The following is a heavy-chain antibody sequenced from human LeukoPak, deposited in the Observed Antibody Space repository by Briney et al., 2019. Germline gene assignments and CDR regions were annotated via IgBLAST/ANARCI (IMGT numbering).Heavy chain of an antibody. V-gene: IGHV1-2*06. D-gene: IGHD2-15*01. J-gene: IGHJ4*02. CDR3: ARDRDYCSGGSCPIDY. CDR2: ISPNNGGT. CDR1: GYAFTDYY. Sequence: ASVKVSCKASGYAFTDYYIHWVRQAPGQGLEWVGRISPNNGGTNYAQKFQGRVTMTRDTSISTAYMELSRLRSDDTAVYYCARDRDYCSGGSCPIDYWGQGTLVTVSS.